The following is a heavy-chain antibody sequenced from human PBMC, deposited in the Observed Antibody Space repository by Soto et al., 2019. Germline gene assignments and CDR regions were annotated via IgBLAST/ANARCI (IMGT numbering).Heavy chain of an antibody. V-gene: IGHV2-5*02. D-gene: IGHD3-9*01. J-gene: IGHJ3*02. Sequence: QITLKESGPTLVKPTQTLTLTCTFSGFSLSTSGVGVGWIRQPPGKALEWLALIYWDDDKRYSPSLKSRLTIATDTSKNQVVLTMTNMDPVDTAPYYCAHRQSARYYDILTGYYSPDAFDIWGQGTMVTVSS. CDR1: GFSLSTSGVG. CDR2: IYWDDDK. CDR3: AHRQSARYYDILTGYYSPDAFDI.